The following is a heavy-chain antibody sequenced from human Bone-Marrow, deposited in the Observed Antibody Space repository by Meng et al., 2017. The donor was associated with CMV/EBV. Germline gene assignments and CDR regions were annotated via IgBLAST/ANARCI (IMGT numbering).Heavy chain of an antibody. CDR1: GYTFTGYY. Sequence: QVHVVQSGAGVKKPGASVKVSCKASGYTFTGYYMHWVRQAPGQGLEWMGWINPNSGGTNYAQKFQGRVTMTRDTSISTAYMELSSLRSEDTAVYYCARDVVGAVGYFDYWGQGTLVTVSS. CDR2: INPNSGGT. J-gene: IGHJ4*02. D-gene: IGHD1-26*01. CDR3: ARDVVGAVGYFDY. V-gene: IGHV1-2*02.